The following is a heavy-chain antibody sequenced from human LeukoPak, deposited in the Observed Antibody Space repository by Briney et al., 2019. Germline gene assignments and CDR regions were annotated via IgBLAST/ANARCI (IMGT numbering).Heavy chain of an antibody. CDR3: VTSTGEQFIPYDY. V-gene: IGHV3-66*02. CDR1: GLNISSNY. Sequence: GGSLRLSCAASGLNISSNYMTWIRQAPGMGLEWVSLIYGGDAAYYAESVRGRFMISRDNLKNTLFLQMNRLRVEDTAVYYCVTSTGEQFIPYDYWGQGTHVSVSS. J-gene: IGHJ4*02. D-gene: IGHD3-10*01. CDR2: IYGGDAA.